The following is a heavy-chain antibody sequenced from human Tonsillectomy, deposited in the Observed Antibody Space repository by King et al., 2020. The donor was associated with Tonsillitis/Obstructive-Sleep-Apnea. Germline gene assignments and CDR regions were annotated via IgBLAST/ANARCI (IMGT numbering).Heavy chain of an antibody. V-gene: IGHV1-46*01. Sequence: QLVQSGAEVKKPGASVKVSCKASGYTFTSYYMHWVLQAPGQGLEWMGIINPSGGSTSYAQKFQGRVTMTRDTSTSTVYMELSSLRSEDTAVYYCARDQAGDHVDYWGQGTLVTVSS. J-gene: IGHJ4*02. CDR2: INPSGGST. CDR3: ARDQAGDHVDY. CDR1: GYTFTSYY. D-gene: IGHD7-27*01.